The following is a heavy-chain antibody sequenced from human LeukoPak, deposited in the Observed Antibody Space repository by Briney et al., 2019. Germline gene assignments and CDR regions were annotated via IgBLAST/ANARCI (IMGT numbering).Heavy chain of an antibody. V-gene: IGHV3-23*01. Sequence: AGGSLRLSCAASGFMFSSHGMSWVRQAPGKGLEWVSAISGSGGGTFYAGSVKGRFTISRDNPKNTVHLQMNNLRVEDTATYYCAKVLGNWDAFDVWGQGTLVTVSA. D-gene: IGHD1-1*01. CDR1: GFMFSSHG. CDR2: ISGSGGGT. CDR3: AKVLGNWDAFDV. J-gene: IGHJ3*01.